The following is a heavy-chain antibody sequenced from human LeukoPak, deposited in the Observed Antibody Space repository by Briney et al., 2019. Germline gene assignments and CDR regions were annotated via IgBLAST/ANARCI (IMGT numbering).Heavy chain of an antibody. J-gene: IGHJ4*02. V-gene: IGHV3-23*01. CDR2: ITANSANR. D-gene: IGHD1-26*01. CDR1: GFYYNNYG. CDR3: AKDRSIGTYYTFDH. Sequence: GGSLRLSCVASGFYYNNYGMNWVRQAPGKGLEWVSGITANSANRYYADSVKGRFTVSRDNSNNRLYLQMSGLTAADTAVYYCAKDRSIGTYYTFDHWGQGTLVTVSS.